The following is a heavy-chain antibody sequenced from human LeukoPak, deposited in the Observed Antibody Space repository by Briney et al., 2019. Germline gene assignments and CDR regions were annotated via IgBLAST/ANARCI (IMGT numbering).Heavy chain of an antibody. V-gene: IGHV3-30-3*01. CDR3: ARDGGWLQFFDY. Sequence: GGSLRLSCAASGFTFSRYAMHWARQAPGKGLEWVAVTSYDESNKEFADSVKGRFTISRDNSKSTLYLGLNSLRADDTAVYYCARDGGWLQFFDYWGQGTLVTVSA. J-gene: IGHJ4*02. CDR2: TSYDESNK. D-gene: IGHD5-24*01. CDR1: GFTFSRYA.